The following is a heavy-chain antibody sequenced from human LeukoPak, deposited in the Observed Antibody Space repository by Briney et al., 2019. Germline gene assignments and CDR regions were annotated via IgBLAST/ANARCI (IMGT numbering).Heavy chain of an antibody. CDR3: AKSRPRGMIFGGVTLFDY. CDR1: GFTFSSYA. J-gene: IGHJ4*02. V-gene: IGHV3-23*01. D-gene: IGHD3-3*01. Sequence: PGGSLRLSCAASGFTFSSYAMSWVRQAPGKGLEWVSTISGTGDNTYYVDSVKGRFTLSRDNSKNTLYLQMNSLRAEDTAIYFCAKSRPRGMIFGGVTLFDYWGQGSLVTVSS. CDR2: ISGTGDNT.